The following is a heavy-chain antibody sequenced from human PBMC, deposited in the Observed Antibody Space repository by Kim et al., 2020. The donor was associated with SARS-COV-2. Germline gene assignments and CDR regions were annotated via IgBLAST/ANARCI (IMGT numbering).Heavy chain of an antibody. Sequence: GGSLRLSCAASGFTFSSYWMHWVRQAPGKGLVWVSRINSDGSSTSYADSVKGRFTISRDNAKNTLYLQMNSLRAEDTAVYYCACLVTTNYYYGMDVWGQGTTVTVSS. D-gene: IGHD2-21*02. V-gene: IGHV3-74*01. CDR1: GFTFSSYW. CDR3: ACLVTTNYYYGMDV. J-gene: IGHJ6*02. CDR2: INSDGSST.